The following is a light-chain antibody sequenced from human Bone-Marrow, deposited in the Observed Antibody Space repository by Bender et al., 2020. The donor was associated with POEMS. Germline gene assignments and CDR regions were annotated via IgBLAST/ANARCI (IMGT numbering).Light chain of an antibody. CDR1: SSDIGVHNF. Sequence: QSALTQPASVSGSRGQSITISCAGTSSDIGVHNFVSWYQQHPGKAPKVLIFEATKRPSGISDRFSGSKSGNTASLTISGLQAEDEADYYCQSYDSSLNSWVFGGGTRLTVL. V-gene: IGLV2-14*02. CDR3: QSYDSSLNSWV. J-gene: IGLJ3*02. CDR2: EAT.